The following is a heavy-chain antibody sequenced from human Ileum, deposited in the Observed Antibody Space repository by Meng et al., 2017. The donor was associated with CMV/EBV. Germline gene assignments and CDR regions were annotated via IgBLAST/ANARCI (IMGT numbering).Heavy chain of an antibody. CDR3: ARRYCSSTTCYRAFDP. CDR1: GYTFTSYD. CDR2: MNPNSANT. J-gene: IGHJ5*02. V-gene: IGHV1-8*01. D-gene: IGHD2-2*01. Sequence: SGYTFTSYDINWVRQATGQGLEWMGWMNPNSANTGYAQKFQGRVTMTRNTSISTAYMELSSLRSEGTAVYYCARRYCSSTTCYRAFDPWGQGTLVTVSS.